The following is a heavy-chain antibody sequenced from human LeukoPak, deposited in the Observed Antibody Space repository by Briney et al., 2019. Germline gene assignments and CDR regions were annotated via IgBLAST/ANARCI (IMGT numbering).Heavy chain of an antibody. CDR1: AFPSSDYV. CDR2: NANRDGDTT. J-gene: IGHJ4*02. D-gene: IGHD1-26*01. V-gene: IGHV3-23*01. CDR3: TRRVGGSPDY. Sequence: RSLRPSCVPSAFPSSDYVTTWVRHAPGKGMEWVSANANRDGDTTDYADSVKGRFTIYRDNSKNTVYLQMNSVRAEDTARYYCTRRVGGSPDYWGLGTLVTVSS.